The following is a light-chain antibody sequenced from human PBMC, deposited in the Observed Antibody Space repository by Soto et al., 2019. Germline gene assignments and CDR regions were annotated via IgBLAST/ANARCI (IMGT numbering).Light chain of an antibody. J-gene: IGLJ2*01. Sequence: QSALTQPASVSGSPGQSITISCTGTSSDIGGYNYVSWYQHHPGKAPKLMIYEVSNRPSGVSHRFSGSKSGNTASLTISGLQAEDEADYYCSSYTINTRVIFGGGTKLTVL. CDR3: SSYTINTRVI. V-gene: IGLV2-14*01. CDR2: EVS. CDR1: SSDIGGYNY.